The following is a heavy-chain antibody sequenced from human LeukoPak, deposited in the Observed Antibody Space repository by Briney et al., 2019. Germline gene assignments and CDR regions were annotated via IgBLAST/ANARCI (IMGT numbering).Heavy chain of an antibody. V-gene: IGHV4-59*01. CDR2: IYYSGST. J-gene: IGHJ5*02. Sequence: PSETLSLTCTVSGGSISSYYWSWIRQPPGKGLEWNGYIYYSGSTNYNPSLKSRVTISVDTSKNQFSLKLSSVTAADTAVYYCARDLMVRGVRDNWFDPWGQGTLVTVSS. D-gene: IGHD3-10*01. CDR3: ARDLMVRGVRDNWFDP. CDR1: GGSISSYY.